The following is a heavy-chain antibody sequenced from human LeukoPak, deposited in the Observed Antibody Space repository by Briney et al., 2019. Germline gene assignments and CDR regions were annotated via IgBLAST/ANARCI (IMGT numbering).Heavy chain of an antibody. CDR3: ARGVKVLRLFLENWFDS. D-gene: IGHD3-3*01. V-gene: IGHV4-59*01. CDR2: IYYSAST. Sequence: PSETLSLTCNVSGGXISSYYWSWIRQPPGKGLEWIGHIYYSASTNYNPSLKSRVTISVDTSKNQFSLKLSSVTAADTAVYYCARGVKVLRLFLENWFDSWGQGTLVTVSS. CDR1: GGXISSYY. J-gene: IGHJ5*01.